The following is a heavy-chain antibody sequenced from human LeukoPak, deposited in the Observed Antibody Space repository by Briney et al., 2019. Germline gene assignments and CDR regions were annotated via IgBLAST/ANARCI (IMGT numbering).Heavy chain of an antibody. CDR3: ARVRGGGSYFDY. J-gene: IGHJ4*02. Sequence: ASVKVSCKASGYTFTSYYMHWVRQAPGQGLEWMGIINPSGGSTSHTQKLQDRVIMTRDTSTSTVYMELSSLESKDTAVYYCARVRGGGSYFDYWGQGTLVTVSS. D-gene: IGHD1-26*01. V-gene: IGHV1-46*01. CDR2: INPSGGST. CDR1: GYTFTSYY.